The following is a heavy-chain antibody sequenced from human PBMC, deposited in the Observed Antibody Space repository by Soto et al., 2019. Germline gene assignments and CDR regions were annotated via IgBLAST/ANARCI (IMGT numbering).Heavy chain of an antibody. V-gene: IGHV3-23*01. CDR2: ITFSGGGT. CDR3: AKEGPLCMDV. J-gene: IGHJ6*02. Sequence: PGGSLRLSCEASGFTFTSFAMSWVRQAPGKGLEWVSSITFSGGGTYFADSVRGRFTVSRDNSKNTVYLQMNSLRAEDTAVYYCAKEGPLCMDVWGQGTTVTVSS. CDR1: GFTFTSFA.